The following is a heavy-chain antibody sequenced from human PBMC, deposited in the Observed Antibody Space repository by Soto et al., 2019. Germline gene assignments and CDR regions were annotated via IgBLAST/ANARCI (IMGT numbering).Heavy chain of an antibody. CDR3: ARESEDLTSNFDY. CDR1: GFTFGDSY. V-gene: IGHV3-11*06. CDR2: ISSTTNYI. Sequence: GGSLRLSCAGSGFTFGDSYMSWIRQAPGKGLEWVSSISSTTNYIYYGDSMKGRFTISRDNAKNSLYLEMNSLRAEDTAVYYCARESEDLTSNFDYWGQGTLVTVSS. J-gene: IGHJ4*02.